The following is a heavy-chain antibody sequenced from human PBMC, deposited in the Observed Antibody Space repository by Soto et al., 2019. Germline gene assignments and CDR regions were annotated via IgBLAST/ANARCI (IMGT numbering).Heavy chain of an antibody. CDR1: GFTFSSYA. J-gene: IGHJ4*02. Sequence: GGSLRLSCAASGFTFSSYAMSWVRQAPGKGLEWVSAISGSGGSTYYADSVKGRFTISRDNSKNTLYLQMNSLRAEDTAVYYCAKDIGGKYSSSWYFDYWGQGTLVTVSS. V-gene: IGHV3-23*01. CDR2: ISGSGGST. CDR3: AKDIGGKYSSSWYFDY. D-gene: IGHD6-13*01.